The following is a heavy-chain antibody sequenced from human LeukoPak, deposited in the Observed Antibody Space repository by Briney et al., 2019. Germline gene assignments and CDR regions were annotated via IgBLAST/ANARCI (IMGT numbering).Heavy chain of an antibody. D-gene: IGHD6-13*01. V-gene: IGHV4-39*07. CDR1: GGSIIDSSYY. CDR3: ARDSHAWYGQYYFDF. CDR2: IYYFGTT. Sequence: SETLSLTCTVSGGSIIDSSYYWGWIRQPPGKGLEWIGNIYYFGTTLHYPSLKSRVTMSVDTSKNQFSLKLSSVTAADTAVYYCARDSHAWYGQYYFDFWGQGALATVSS. J-gene: IGHJ4*02.